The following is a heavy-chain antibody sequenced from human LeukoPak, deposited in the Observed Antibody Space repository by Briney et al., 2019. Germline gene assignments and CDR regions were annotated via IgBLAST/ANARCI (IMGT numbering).Heavy chain of an antibody. CDR2: IIPTFGTA. V-gene: IGHV1-69*13. CDR3: ARDALNGGDTLKLFDY. CDR1: GYTFTGYY. D-gene: IGHD2-21*01. Sequence: SVKVSCKASGYTFTGYYMHWVRQAPGQGLEWMGGIIPTFGTASYAQKFQGRVTITADESTSTAYMELSSLRSDDTAVYYCARDALNGGDTLKLFDYWGQGTLVTVSS. J-gene: IGHJ4*02.